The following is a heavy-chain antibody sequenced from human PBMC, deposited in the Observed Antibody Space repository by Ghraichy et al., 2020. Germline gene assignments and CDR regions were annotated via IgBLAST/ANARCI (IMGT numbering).Heavy chain of an antibody. CDR2: INHSGST. CDR3: ARQGVVKAHY. D-gene: IGHD3-22*01. J-gene: IGHJ4*02. CDR1: GGSFSGYY. V-gene: IGHV4-34*01. Sequence: ETLSLTCAVYGGSFSGYYWSWIRQPPGKGLEWIGEINHSGSTNYNPSLKSRVTISVDTSKNQFSLKLSSVTAADTAVYYCARQGVVKAHYWGQGTLVTVSS.